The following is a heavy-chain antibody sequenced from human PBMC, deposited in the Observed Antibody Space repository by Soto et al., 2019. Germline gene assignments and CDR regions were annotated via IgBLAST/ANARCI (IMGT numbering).Heavy chain of an antibody. V-gene: IGHV4-30-2*01. CDR2: IYHSGST. Sequence: PSETLSLTCAVSGGSISSGGYSWSWIRQPPGKGLEWIGYIYHSGSTYYNPSLKSRVTISVDRSKNQFSLKLSSVTAADTAVYYCASSSTRVTTLDYWVHGSLVTVSS. D-gene: IGHD4-17*01. CDR1: GGSISSGGYS. J-gene: IGHJ4*01. CDR3: ASSSTRVTTLDY.